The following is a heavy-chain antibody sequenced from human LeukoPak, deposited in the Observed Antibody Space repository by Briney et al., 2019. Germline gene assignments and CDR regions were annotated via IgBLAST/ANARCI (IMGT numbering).Heavy chain of an antibody. Sequence: PGRSLRLSCAASGFTFDDYAMHWVRPAPGKGLEWVSGISWNSGSIGYADSVKGRFTISRHNAKNSLYLQMNSLRAEDTASYYCAKDMGAYYYYGMDVWGQGTTVTVSS. V-gene: IGHV3-9*01. J-gene: IGHJ6*02. CDR2: ISWNSGSI. D-gene: IGHD3-16*01. CDR1: GFTFDDYA. CDR3: AKDMGAYYYYGMDV.